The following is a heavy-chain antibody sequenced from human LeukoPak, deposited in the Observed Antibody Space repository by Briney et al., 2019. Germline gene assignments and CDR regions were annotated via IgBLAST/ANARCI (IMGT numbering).Heavy chain of an antibody. CDR2: IYYSGST. D-gene: IGHD3-16*02. Sequence: SETLSLTCTVSGGSISSHYWSWIRQPPGKGLEWIGYIYYSGSTNYNPSLKSRVTISVDTSKNQFSLKLSPVTAADTAVYYCARFQPRRYYFDCWGQGTLVTVSS. CDR3: ARFQPRRYYFDC. V-gene: IGHV4-59*11. J-gene: IGHJ4*02. CDR1: GGSISSHY.